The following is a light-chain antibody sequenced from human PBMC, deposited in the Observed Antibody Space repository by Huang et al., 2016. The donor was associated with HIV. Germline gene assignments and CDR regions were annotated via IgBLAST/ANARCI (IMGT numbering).Light chain of an antibody. CDR2: AAY. V-gene: IGKV1-39*01. J-gene: IGKJ2*01. Sequence: DIQMTQSPSSLSASVVDRVTITSRASQSITSYLNWYQQKQGKAPTLLIHAAYSLQSVVPSRYSDSESGRDFTLTVSSLQPADFATYYCQQSYSTPMYTFGQGTKLEI. CDR1: QSITSY. CDR3: QQSYSTPMYT.